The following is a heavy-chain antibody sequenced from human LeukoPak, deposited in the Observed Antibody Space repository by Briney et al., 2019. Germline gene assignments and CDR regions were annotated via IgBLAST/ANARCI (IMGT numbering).Heavy chain of an antibody. CDR2: IYYSGST. D-gene: IGHD3-3*01. Sequence: SETLSLTCTVSGGSISSYYWSWIRQPPGKGLEWIGYIYYSGSTNYNPSPKSRVTISVDTSKNQFSLKLSSVTAADTAVYYCARRKLEWLYSRNDAFDIWGQGTMVTVSS. V-gene: IGHV4-59*08. CDR3: ARRKLEWLYSRNDAFDI. CDR1: GGSISSYY. J-gene: IGHJ3*02.